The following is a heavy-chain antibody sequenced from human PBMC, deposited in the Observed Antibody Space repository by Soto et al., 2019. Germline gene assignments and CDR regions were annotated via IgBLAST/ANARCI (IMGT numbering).Heavy chain of an antibody. D-gene: IGHD2-15*01. V-gene: IGHV4-31*03. CDR1: GGSISSGGYY. CDR3: ARVGDYCSGGSCHPPWFDP. J-gene: IGHJ5*02. CDR2: IYYSGST. Sequence: KTSETLSLTCTVSGGSISSGGYYWSWIRQHPGKGLEWIGYIYYSGSTYYNPSLKSRVTISVDTSKNQFSLKLSSVTAADTAVYYCARVGDYCSGGSCHPPWFDPWGQGTLVTVSS.